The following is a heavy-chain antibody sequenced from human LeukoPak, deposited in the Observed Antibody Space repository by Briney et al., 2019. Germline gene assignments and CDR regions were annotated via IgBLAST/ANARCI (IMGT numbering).Heavy chain of an antibody. J-gene: IGHJ4*02. CDR3: ARERRAFDY. CDR2: MNPNRGNT. V-gene: IGHV1-8*01. Sequence: ASVKVSCKASGYTFTSYDINWVRQATGQGLEWMGWMNPNRGNTGYAQKFQGRVTITADESTSTAYMELSSLRSEDTAVYYCARERRAFDYWGQGTLVTVSS. CDR1: GYTFTSYD.